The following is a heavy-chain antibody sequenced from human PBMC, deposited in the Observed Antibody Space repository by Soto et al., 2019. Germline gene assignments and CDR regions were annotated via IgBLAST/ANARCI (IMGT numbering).Heavy chain of an antibody. D-gene: IGHD2-8*01. Sequence: ASVKVSCKASGYTFTDYYVHWVRQAPGQGLEWMGWINPNSGGTKTAQKFQGRVTVTRDTSISTAYMDLSRLRSDDTPVYYCARHVTPTHSCTNGVCYYHYYDMYVWRQRPMVTVAS. CDR3: ARHVTPTHSCTNGVCYYHYYDMYV. CDR2: INPNSGGT. J-gene: IGHJ6*02. CDR1: GYTFTDYY. V-gene: IGHV1-2*02.